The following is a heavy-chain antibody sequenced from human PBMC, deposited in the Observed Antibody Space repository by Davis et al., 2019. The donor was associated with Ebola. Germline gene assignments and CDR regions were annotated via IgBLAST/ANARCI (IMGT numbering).Heavy chain of an antibody. Sequence: GESLKISCAASGFIFSSFGMQWVRQAPGKGLEWVAALSYDGSHENHAQSVKGRFTISRDNSKNTLYLQMNSLRAEDTAVYYWATQGVRYGDYPFDFWGPGTLVTVSS. V-gene: IGHV3-30*03. J-gene: IGHJ4*02. CDR1: GFIFSSFG. CDR3: ATQGVRYGDYPFDF. CDR2: LSYDGSHE. D-gene: IGHD4-17*01.